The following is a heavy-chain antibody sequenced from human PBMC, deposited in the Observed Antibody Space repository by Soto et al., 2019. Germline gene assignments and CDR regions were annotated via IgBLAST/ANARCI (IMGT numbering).Heavy chain of an antibody. CDR1: GFTFDDYA. Sequence: GGSLRLSCAASGFTFDDYAMHWVRQAPGKGLEWVSGISWNSGSIGYADSVKGRFTISRDNAKNSLYLQMNSLRAEDTALYYCAKSALYSSSWYAFYYYYMDVWGKGTAVTVSS. D-gene: IGHD6-13*01. CDR2: ISWNSGSI. V-gene: IGHV3-9*01. CDR3: AKSALYSSSWYAFYYYYMDV. J-gene: IGHJ6*03.